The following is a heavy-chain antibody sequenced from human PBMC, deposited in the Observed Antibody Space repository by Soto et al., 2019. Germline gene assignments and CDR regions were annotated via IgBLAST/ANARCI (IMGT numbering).Heavy chain of an antibody. J-gene: IGHJ6*02. CDR2: IDNAGSSA. CDR1: GFTFSIYW. D-gene: IGHD1-26*01. V-gene: IGHV3-74*01. CDR3: TRVGGSVSGMDD. Sequence: EVQLVESGGGLVQPGGSLRLSCAASGFTFSIYWMHWVRQAPGKGPVWGSRIDNAGSSARYADSVKGRFTVSRDNAKNTVCLQMTILRAEDTAVYYCTRVGGSVSGMDDWGQGTTVTVSS.